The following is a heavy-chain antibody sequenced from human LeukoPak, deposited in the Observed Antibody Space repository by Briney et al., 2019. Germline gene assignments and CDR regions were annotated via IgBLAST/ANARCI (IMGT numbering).Heavy chain of an antibody. CDR3: ATAPTYCSGDYCHHNY. V-gene: IGHV3-23*01. CDR1: GLIFSSYA. Sequence: GGSLRLSCAASGLIFSSYAMSWVRQSPGKGREWVSAIGGSGGTTYNADSVKGRFTISRDNSKNTLYLQMNSLRAEDTAIYYCATAPTYCSGDYCHHNYWGEGTLVTVSS. J-gene: IGHJ4*02. CDR2: IGGSGGTT. D-gene: IGHD2-21*01.